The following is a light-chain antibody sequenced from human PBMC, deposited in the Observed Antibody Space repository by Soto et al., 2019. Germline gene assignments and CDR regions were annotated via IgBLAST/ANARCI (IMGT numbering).Light chain of an antibody. CDR1: SGSIASNY. Sequence: NFMLTQPHSVSESPGKTVTISCTRSSGSIASNYVQWYQQRPGSAPTTVIYEDNQRPSGVPDRFSGSIDSPSNSASLTISGLKTEDEANYYFQSYDSPYVVFGGGTKLTV. V-gene: IGLV6-57*04. J-gene: IGLJ2*01. CDR2: EDN. CDR3: QSYDSPYVV.